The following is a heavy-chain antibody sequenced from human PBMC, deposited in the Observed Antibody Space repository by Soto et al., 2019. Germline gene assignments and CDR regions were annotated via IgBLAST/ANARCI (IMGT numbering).Heavy chain of an antibody. CDR2: ISSSGSTI. D-gene: IGHD2-21*02. J-gene: IGHJ3*02. Sequence: PGGSLRLSCAASGFTFSSYEMNWVRQAPGKGLEWVSYISSSGSTIYYADSVKRRFTISRDNAKNSLYLQMNSLRAEDTAVYYCARDRSCCGGDRDAFDIWGQGTMVTVSS. V-gene: IGHV3-48*03. CDR1: GFTFSSYE. CDR3: ARDRSCCGGDRDAFDI.